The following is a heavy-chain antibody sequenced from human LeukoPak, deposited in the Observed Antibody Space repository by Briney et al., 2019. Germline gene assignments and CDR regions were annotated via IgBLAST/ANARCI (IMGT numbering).Heavy chain of an antibody. CDR3: ARGLRETGDSSSWYWFDP. CDR1: GYTFTGYY. Sequence: ASVKVSCKASGYTFTGYYMHWVRQAPGQGLEWMGWINPNSGGTNYAQKFQGRVTMTRDTSTCTAYMELSSLRSDDTAVYFCARGLRETGDSSSWYWFDPWGQGTLVTVSS. D-gene: IGHD6-13*01. CDR2: INPNSGGT. V-gene: IGHV1-2*02. J-gene: IGHJ5*02.